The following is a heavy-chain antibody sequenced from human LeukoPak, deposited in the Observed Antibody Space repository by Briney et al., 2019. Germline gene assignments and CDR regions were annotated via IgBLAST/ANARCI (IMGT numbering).Heavy chain of an antibody. J-gene: IGHJ4*02. CDR2: IFYSGTT. CDR1: GGSISGYY. CDR3: ARDDSSSSSY. Sequence: SETLSLTCTVSGGSISGYYWSWIRQPPGKGLEWIGYIFYSGTTNYNPSLKSRVIISVDTSKNQFSLKLTSVTAADTAVYYCARDDSSSSSYWGQGTLVTVSS. V-gene: IGHV4-59*12. D-gene: IGHD6-6*01.